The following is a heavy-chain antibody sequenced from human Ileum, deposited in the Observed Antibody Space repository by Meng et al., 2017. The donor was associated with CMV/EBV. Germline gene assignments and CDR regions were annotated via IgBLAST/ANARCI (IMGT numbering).Heavy chain of an antibody. CDR2: INHGGNNI. CDR1: FSDYG. J-gene: IGHJ4*02. Sequence: FSDYGMSWVRQAPGKGLEWVSGINHGGNNISYADSVRGRFTISSDNSKNTVYLQMNSLRAEDTARYYCVKDYPTMSSVHYGKVFVDDWGLGTLVTVSS. D-gene: IGHD3-10*01. V-gene: IGHV3-23*03. CDR3: VKDYPTMSSVHYGKVFVDD.